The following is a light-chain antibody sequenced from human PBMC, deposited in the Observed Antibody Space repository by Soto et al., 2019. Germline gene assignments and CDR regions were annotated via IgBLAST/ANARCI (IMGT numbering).Light chain of an antibody. CDR1: SSNIGAGYD. CDR2: GNS. CDR3: QSYDSSLRGVV. Sequence: QPVLTQPPSVSGAPGQRVTISCTGSSSNIGAGYDVHWYQQLPGTAPKLLIYGNSNRPSGVPDRFSGSKSGTSASLAITGLQAEDEADYYCQSYDSSLRGVVFGGGTQRPS. V-gene: IGLV1-40*01. J-gene: IGLJ2*01.